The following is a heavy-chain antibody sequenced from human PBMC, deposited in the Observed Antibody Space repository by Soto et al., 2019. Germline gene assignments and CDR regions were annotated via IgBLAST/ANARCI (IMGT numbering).Heavy chain of an antibody. J-gene: IGHJ4*02. D-gene: IGHD3-10*01. CDR3: TSGGGGYFDY. CDR1: GYIFTDNY. CDR2: INPNIGGT. Sequence: QVQLVQSGAEVKKPGASVKVSCKASGYIFTDNYLHWVRQAPGQGLEWMGWINPNIGGTNYAQKFQGRVTMTMDTSISTVYMELSSLNSADTAVYYCTSGGGGYFDYWGRGTLVTVSS. V-gene: IGHV1-2*02.